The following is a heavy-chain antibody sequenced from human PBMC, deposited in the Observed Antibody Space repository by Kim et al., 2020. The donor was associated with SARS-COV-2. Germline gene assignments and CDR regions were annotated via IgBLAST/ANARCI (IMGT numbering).Heavy chain of an antibody. D-gene: IGHD5-12*01. CDR3: ARDLPKYWLRSDPFDY. J-gene: IGHJ4*02. V-gene: IGHV3-33*05. Sequence: GGSLRLSCAASGFTFSSYGMHWVRQAPGKGLEWVAVISYDGSNKYYADSVKGRFTISRDNSKNTLYLQMNSLRAEDTAVYYCARDLPKYWLRSDPFDYWGQGTLVTVSS. CDR2: ISYDGSNK. CDR1: GFTFSSYG.